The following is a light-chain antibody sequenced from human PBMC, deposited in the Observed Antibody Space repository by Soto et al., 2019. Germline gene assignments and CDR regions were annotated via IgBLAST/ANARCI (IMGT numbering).Light chain of an antibody. CDR2: GAS. CDR1: QNIITTY. CDR3: QQYGSSRWK. V-gene: IGKV3-20*01. Sequence: ILLTQSPGTLSLSPWERATLSCRSSQNIITTYLTWYQQKPGQAPRLLIYGASSRATGIPDRFIGSGSGTDFTLTISRLEPEDFAVYYCQQYGSSRWKCGQGTKVDNK. J-gene: IGKJ1*01.